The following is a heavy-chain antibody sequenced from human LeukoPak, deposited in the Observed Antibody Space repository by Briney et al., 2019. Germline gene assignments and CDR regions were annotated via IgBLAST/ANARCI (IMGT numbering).Heavy chain of an antibody. V-gene: IGHV1-2*02. Sequence: ASVKVSCKASGYTFTGYYMHWVRQAPGQGLEWMGCINPNSGGTNYAQKIQGRVTMTSDTSISTAYMELSRLRSNDTAVYYCARALSLSYGMDVWGQGTTVTVSS. D-gene: IGHD3-16*01. J-gene: IGHJ6*02. CDR1: GYTFTGYY. CDR3: ARALSLSYGMDV. CDR2: INPNSGGT.